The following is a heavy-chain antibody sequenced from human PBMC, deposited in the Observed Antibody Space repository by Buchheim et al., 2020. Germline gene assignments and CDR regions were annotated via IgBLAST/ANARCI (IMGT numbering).Heavy chain of an antibody. CDR2: IYWDDDK. D-gene: IGHD3-3*01. CDR3: AHGGLDFWSGYYNWFDP. V-gene: IGHV2-5*02. Sequence: QITLKESGPTLVKPTQTLTLTCTFSGFSLSTSGVGVGWIRQPPGKALEWLALIYWDDDKRYSPSLKSRLTITKDTSKNQVGLTMTNMDPVDTATYYCAHGGLDFWSGYYNWFDPWGQGTL. J-gene: IGHJ5*02. CDR1: GFSLSTSGVG.